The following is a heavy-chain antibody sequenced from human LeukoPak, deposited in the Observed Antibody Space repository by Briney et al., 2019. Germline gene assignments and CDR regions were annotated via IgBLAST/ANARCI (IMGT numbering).Heavy chain of an antibody. CDR3: ARGRGLDV. Sequence: GGSLRLSCAASGFSFSSHWMTWVRQAPGKGLEWVANIKQDEGERYYVDSVKGRFTNSRDNAKNSLYLQMNSLRVEDTAVYYCARGRGLDVWGKGTTVTVSS. CDR1: GFSFSSHW. V-gene: IGHV3-7*01. J-gene: IGHJ6*04. CDR2: IKQDEGER.